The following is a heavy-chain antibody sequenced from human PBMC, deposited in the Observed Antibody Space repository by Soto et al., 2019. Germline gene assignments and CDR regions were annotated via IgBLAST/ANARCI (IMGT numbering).Heavy chain of an antibody. D-gene: IGHD1-26*01. V-gene: IGHV3-30*18. CDR2: ISDDGDKR. CDR1: GFTFSNYG. CDR3: AKARVRIVGANSFDY. J-gene: IGHJ4*02. Sequence: GGSLRLSCAASGFTFSNYGMHWVRQPPGKGLEWVALISDDGDKRYYADSVRGRLIISRDNSKDTLYLQMNSLGPDDTAVYFCAKARVRIVGANSFDYWGQGTPVTVS.